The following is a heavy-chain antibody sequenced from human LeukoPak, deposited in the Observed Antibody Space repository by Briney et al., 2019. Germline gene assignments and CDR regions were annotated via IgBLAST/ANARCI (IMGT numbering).Heavy chain of an antibody. V-gene: IGHV3-21*01. J-gene: IGHJ4*02. D-gene: IGHD6-19*01. CDR3: ARDILGSSGSFDY. Sequence: GGSLRLSCAASGFTFSSYSMNWVRQAPGKGLEWVSSISSSSSYIYYADSVKGRFTISRDNAKNSLYLQMNSLRAEGTAVYYCARDILGSSGSFDYWGQGTLVTVSS. CDR2: ISSSSSYI. CDR1: GFTFSSYS.